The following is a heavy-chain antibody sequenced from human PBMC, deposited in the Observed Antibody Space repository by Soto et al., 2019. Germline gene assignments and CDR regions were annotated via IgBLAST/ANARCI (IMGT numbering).Heavy chain of an antibody. J-gene: IGHJ4*02. CDR3: AKENTPPYFDS. CDR1: GCSLNDFG. V-gene: IGHV3-33*03. CDR2: LWYDGNRK. D-gene: IGHD2-15*01. Sequence: EGSLRRSCVTSGCSLNDFGIHWVRQAPGKGLEWVSHLWYDGNRKNYADSVKGRFTVSRDSSKNTVYLHMDSLRVEDTAVYYCAKENTPPYFDSWGQGALVTVSS.